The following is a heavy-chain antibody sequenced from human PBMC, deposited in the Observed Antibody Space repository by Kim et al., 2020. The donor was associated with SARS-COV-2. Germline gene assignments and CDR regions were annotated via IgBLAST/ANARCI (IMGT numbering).Heavy chain of an antibody. D-gene: IGHD4-17*01. Sequence: GESLKISCKVSGNTFRSDWIGWVRQKPGKGLEWMGIILPGDADTRYSPSFQGQVTISADKSTTTAYLQWSSLKASDTAIYYCARQVPSTHLVTNNWFDSWGQGTLVTVSS. CDR1: GNTFRSDW. CDR3: ARQVPSTHLVTNNWFDS. J-gene: IGHJ5*01. V-gene: IGHV5-51*01. CDR2: ILPGDADT.